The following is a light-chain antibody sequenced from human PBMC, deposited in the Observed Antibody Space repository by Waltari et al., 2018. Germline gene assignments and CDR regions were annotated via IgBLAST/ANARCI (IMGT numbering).Light chain of an antibody. CDR3: QQYGSSILYT. V-gene: IGKV3-20*01. CDR2: GAS. J-gene: IGKJ2*01. Sequence: IVLTQSPGTLSLSPGETATLSCRTSQSLSKRYLAWYQQKPDQVPRLLIYGASSRAAGIPDRFSGSGSGTDFTLTITRLEPEDSAVYYCQQYGSSILYTFGQGTKLEIK. CDR1: QSLSKRY.